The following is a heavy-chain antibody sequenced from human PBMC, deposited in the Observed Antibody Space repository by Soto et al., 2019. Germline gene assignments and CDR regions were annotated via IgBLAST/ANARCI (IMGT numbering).Heavy chain of an antibody. V-gene: IGHV3-21*01. CDR3: ATYYYGSGSYSYYYYMDV. J-gene: IGHJ6*03. CDR1: GFTFSSYS. D-gene: IGHD3-10*01. Sequence: EVQLVESGGGLVKPGGSLRLSCAASGFTFSSYSMNWVRQAPGKGLEWVSSISSSSSYIYYADSVKGRFTISRDNAKNSLYLQMNSLRDEDTAVYYCATYYYGSGSYSYYYYMDVWGKGTTVTVSS. CDR2: ISSSSSYI.